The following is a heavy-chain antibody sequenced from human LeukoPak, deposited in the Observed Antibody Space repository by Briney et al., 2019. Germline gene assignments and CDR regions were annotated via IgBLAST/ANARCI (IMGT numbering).Heavy chain of an antibody. CDR2: ISSSSGYI. D-gene: IGHD3-10*01. J-gene: IGHJ4*02. CDR3: AKWREGTMVYFDY. CDR1: GFTFSNYS. V-gene: IGHV3-21*04. Sequence: KPGGSLRLSCAASGFTFSNYSMNWVRQAPGKGLEWVSSISSSSGYIYYADSVKGRFTISRDNSKNTVYLQMNSLRAEDTALYYCAKWREGTMVYFDYWGQGTLVTVSS.